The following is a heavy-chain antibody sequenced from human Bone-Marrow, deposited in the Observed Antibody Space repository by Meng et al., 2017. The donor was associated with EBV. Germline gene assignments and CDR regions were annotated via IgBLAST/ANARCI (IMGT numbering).Heavy chain of an antibody. CDR3: AKDCFGDKDS. CDR2: INTDGRVI. CDR1: GFTLSSSW. J-gene: IGHJ4*02. Sequence: VQVMWSGGGVVRPGGSLGLSCAAFGFTLSSSWVHWVRQAPGKGLVWVSRINTDGRVINYADSVKGRFTISRDNAKNTVYLQMNNLRAEDTAVYYCAKDCFGDKDSWGQGTLVTVSS. D-gene: IGHD2-21*01. V-gene: IGHV3-74*01.